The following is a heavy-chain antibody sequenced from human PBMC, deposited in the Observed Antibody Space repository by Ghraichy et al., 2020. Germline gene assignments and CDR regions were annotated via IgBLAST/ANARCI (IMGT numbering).Heavy chain of an antibody. CDR2: ISGSGGST. J-gene: IGHJ4*02. CDR1: GFTFSSYA. D-gene: IGHD1-26*01. Sequence: GESLNISCAASGFTFSSYAMSWVRQAPGKGLEWVSAISGSGGSTYYADSVKGRFTISRDNSKNTLYLQMNSLRAEDTAVYYCAKPRTRGGSYLPNYFDYWGQGTLVTVSS. V-gene: IGHV3-23*01. CDR3: AKPRTRGGSYLPNYFDY.